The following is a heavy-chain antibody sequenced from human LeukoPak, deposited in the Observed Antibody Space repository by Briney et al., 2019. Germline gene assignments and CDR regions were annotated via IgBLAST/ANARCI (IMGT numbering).Heavy chain of an antibody. Sequence: GGSLRLSCAASGFPFSSYWMHWVRQAPGKGLEWVAVISYDGSNKYYADSVKGRFTISRDNSENTLYLQMNSLRAEDTAVFYCAKDMCSSTSCSRRAFDIWGQGTMVTVSS. V-gene: IGHV3-30*18. CDR2: ISYDGSNK. D-gene: IGHD2-2*01. J-gene: IGHJ3*02. CDR3: AKDMCSSTSCSRRAFDI. CDR1: GFPFSSYW.